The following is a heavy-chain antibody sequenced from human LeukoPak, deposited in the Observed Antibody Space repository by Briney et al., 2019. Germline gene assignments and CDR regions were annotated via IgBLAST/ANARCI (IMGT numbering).Heavy chain of an antibody. J-gene: IGHJ5*02. Sequence: SQTLSLTCTVSGGSISSGSYFWSWIRPPAGQGLEWIGRIYTSGNTNYNPSLKSRVTMSVNTSKNQFSLTLSSVTAADPAVYYCARADARSRSWFDPGGQGTLVTVFS. CDR3: ARADARSRSWFDP. V-gene: IGHV4-61*02. D-gene: IGHD3-3*01. CDR1: GGSISSGSYF. CDR2: IYTSGNT.